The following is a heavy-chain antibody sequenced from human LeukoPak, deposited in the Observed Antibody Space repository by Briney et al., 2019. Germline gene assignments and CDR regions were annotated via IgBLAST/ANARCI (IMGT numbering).Heavy chain of an antibody. Sequence: SETLSLTCTVSGGSIYSSNSYWGWIRQPPGKGLEWIGSIYYSGSTYYNPSLKSRVTISVDTSKNQFSLKLSSVTAADTAVYYCARQLGAWFDPWGQGTLVTVSS. V-gene: IGHV4-39*01. CDR3: ARQLGAWFDP. CDR1: GGSIYSSNSY. CDR2: IYYSGST. J-gene: IGHJ5*02.